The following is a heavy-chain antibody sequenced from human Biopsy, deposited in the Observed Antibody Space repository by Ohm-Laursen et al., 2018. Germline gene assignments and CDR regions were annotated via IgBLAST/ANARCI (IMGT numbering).Heavy chain of an antibody. CDR2: ISDSGST. J-gene: IGHJ4*02. V-gene: IGHV4-59*08. CDR3: ARRGSGGRSFDH. D-gene: IGHD2-15*01. CDR1: GDSINSSY. Sequence: TLSLTCTVSGDSINSSYWSWIRQAPGKGPEWIGDISDSGSTNYKPSLKSRVIISVDTSKNQFSLNLSSVTAADTAVYYCARRGSGGRSFDHWGQGTLVTVSS.